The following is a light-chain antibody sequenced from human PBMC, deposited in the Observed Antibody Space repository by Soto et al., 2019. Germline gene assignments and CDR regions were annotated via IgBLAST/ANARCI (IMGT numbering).Light chain of an antibody. J-gene: IGKJ4*01. CDR1: QSVTSSY. V-gene: IGKV3-20*01. CDR2: GAS. Sequence: EIVLTQSPGILSLSPGERATLSCRASQSVTSSYLAWYQQKRGQAPRLIIYGASIRATGIPDRFSGSVSGTDFTLTISRLDPEDFAVYYCQQYGSSPLTFGGGTKVEIK. CDR3: QQYGSSPLT.